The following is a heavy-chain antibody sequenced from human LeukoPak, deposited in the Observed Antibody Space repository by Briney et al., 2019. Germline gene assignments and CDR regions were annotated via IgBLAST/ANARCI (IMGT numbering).Heavy chain of an antibody. CDR3: AKDSSLGSSWYPVVLD. V-gene: IGHV3-23*01. J-gene: IGHJ4*02. Sequence: PGGSLRLSCAASGFTFSSYAMTWVRQAPGEGLQWVSGISGSGTSAYYADSVKGRFTISRDNSKNTLYLQMNSLRAEDTAVYYCAKDSSLGSSWYPVVLDWGQGTLVTVSS. CDR2: ISGSGTSA. D-gene: IGHD6-13*01. CDR1: GFTFSSYA.